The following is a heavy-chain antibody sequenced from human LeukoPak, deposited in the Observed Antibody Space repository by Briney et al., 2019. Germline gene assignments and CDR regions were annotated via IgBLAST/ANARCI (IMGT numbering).Heavy chain of an antibody. CDR3: AKWHYDFWSGYNTGVDY. J-gene: IGHJ4*02. D-gene: IGHD3-3*01. V-gene: IGHV3-11*03. CDR1: GFTFSDYY. CDR2: ISSSSSYT. Sequence: GGSLRLSCAASGFTFSDYYMSWIRQASGKGLEWVSYISSSSSYTNYADSVKGRFTISRDNAKNSLYLQMNSLRAEDTAVYYCAKWHYDFWSGYNTGVDYWGQGTLVTVSS.